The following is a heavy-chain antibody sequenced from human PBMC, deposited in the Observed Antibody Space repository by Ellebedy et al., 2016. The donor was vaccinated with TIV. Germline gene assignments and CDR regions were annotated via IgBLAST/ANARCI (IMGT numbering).Heavy chain of an antibody. CDR1: GGSISSSNW. Sequence: SETLSLXXAVSGGSISSSNWWSWVRQPPGKGLEWIGEIYHSGSTNYNPSLKSRVTISVDKSKNQFSLKLSSVTAADTAVYYCARVGYDFWSGSPPNYYYYGMDVWGQGTTVTVSS. J-gene: IGHJ6*02. V-gene: IGHV4-4*02. CDR3: ARVGYDFWSGSPPNYYYYGMDV. CDR2: IYHSGST. D-gene: IGHD3-3*01.